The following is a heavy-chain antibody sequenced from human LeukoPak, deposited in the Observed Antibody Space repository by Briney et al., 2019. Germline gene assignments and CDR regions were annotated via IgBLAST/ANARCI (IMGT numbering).Heavy chain of an antibody. V-gene: IGHV3-30*18. J-gene: IGHJ6*03. Sequence: GGSLRLSCAASGFTFSSYGMHWVRQAPGKGLERVAVISYDGSNKYYADSVKGRFTISRDNSKNTLYLQMVSLRAEDTAVYYCAKFEGALLGNYYMDVWGKGTTVTVSS. CDR3: AKFEGALLGNYYMDV. CDR2: ISYDGSNK. CDR1: GFTFSSYG.